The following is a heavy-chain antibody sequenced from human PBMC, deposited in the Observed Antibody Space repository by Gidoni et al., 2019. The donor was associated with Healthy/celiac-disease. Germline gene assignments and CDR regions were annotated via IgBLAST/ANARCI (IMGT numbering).Heavy chain of an antibody. J-gene: IGHJ4*02. V-gene: IGHV3-21*01. Sequence: EVQLVESGGGMVKPGGSLRRSCAASGFTFSSYSMNWVRQAPGKGLEWVSAISSSSSYIYYADSVKGRFTISRDNAKNSLYLKMNSLRAEDTAVYYCARDPYSGYDYHDYWGQGTLVTVSS. CDR3: ARDPYSGYDYHDY. CDR2: ISSSSSYI. D-gene: IGHD5-12*01. CDR1: GFTFSSYS.